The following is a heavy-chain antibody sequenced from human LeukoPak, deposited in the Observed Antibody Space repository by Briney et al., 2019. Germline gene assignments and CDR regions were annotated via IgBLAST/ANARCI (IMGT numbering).Heavy chain of an antibody. Sequence: GGSLRLSCAASGFTFSSYAMSWVRQAPGKGLEWVSAISGSGGSTYYADSVKGRFTISRDNCKNTLYLQMNSLRAEDTAVYYCAKLLGATYYFDYWGQGTLVTVSS. CDR3: AKLLGATYYFDY. CDR2: ISGSGGST. J-gene: IGHJ4*02. CDR1: GFTFSSYA. V-gene: IGHV3-23*01. D-gene: IGHD1-26*01.